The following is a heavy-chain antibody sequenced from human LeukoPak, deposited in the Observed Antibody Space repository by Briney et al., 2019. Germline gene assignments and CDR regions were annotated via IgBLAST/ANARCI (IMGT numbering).Heavy chain of an antibody. Sequence: VASVKVSCKASGYTFTSYGSSWVRQAPGQGLEWMGIINPSGGSTSYAQKFQGRVTMTRDTSTSTVYMELSSLRSEDTAVYYCARGEGTQLWLLFGEHIAGMDVWGQGTTVTVSS. D-gene: IGHD5-18*01. CDR2: INPSGGST. V-gene: IGHV1-46*01. CDR3: ARGEGTQLWLLFGEHIAGMDV. CDR1: GYTFTSYG. J-gene: IGHJ6*02.